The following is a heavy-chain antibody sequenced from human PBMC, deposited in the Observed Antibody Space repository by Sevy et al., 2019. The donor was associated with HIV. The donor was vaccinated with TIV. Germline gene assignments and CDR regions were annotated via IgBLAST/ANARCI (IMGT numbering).Heavy chain of an antibody. V-gene: IGHV1-18*01. D-gene: IGHD2-15*01. Sequence: ASVKVSCKASGYTFTSYGISWVRQAPGQGLEWMGWIGAYNGNTNYAQKLQGRVTMTTDTSTSTAYMELRSLRSDDTAVYYCAGDECSGGSCYSEWFDPWGQGTLVTVSS. J-gene: IGHJ5*02. CDR2: IGAYNGNT. CDR1: GYTFTSYG. CDR3: AGDECSGGSCYSEWFDP.